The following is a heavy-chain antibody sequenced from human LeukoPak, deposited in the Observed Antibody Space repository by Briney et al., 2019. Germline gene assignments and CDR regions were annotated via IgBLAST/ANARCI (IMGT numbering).Heavy chain of an antibody. D-gene: IGHD2/OR15-2a*01. CDR3: ASNRNWFDP. CDR2: INHSGST. CDR1: GGPFSGYY. J-gene: IGHJ5*02. V-gene: IGHV4-34*01. Sequence: KPSETLSLTCAVYGGPFSGYYWSWIRQPPGKGLEWIGEINHSGSTNYNPSLKSRVTISVDTSKNQFSLKLSSVTAADTAVYYCASNRNWFDPWGQGTLVTVSS.